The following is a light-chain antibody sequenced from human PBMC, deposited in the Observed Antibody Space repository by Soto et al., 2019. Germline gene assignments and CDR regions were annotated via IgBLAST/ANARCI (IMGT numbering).Light chain of an antibody. CDR2: RNV. CDR3: AAWDDSLSGPV. V-gene: IGLV1-47*01. Sequence: QLVLTQPPSTSATPGQRVTISCSGSSSNIGRNNVFWYQQVPGKAPKLLIYRNVQRPSGVPDRFSGSKSGTSASLAISGLRSDDEAHYYCAAWDDSLSGPVFGGGTKLTVL. J-gene: IGLJ2*01. CDR1: SSNIGRNN.